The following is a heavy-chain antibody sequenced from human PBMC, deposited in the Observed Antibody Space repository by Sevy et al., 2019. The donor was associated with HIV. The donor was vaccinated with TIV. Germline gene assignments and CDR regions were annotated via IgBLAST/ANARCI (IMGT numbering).Heavy chain of an antibody. Sequence: GGSLRLSCAASGFTFSSYDMHWVRQATGKGLEWVSAIGTAGDTYYPGSVKGRFTISRENAKNSLYLQMNSLRAGDTAVYYCARGGYSCGRAYYFDYWGQGTLVTVSS. J-gene: IGHJ4*02. D-gene: IGHD5-18*01. CDR2: IGTAGDT. CDR3: ARGGYSCGRAYYFDY. V-gene: IGHV3-13*01. CDR1: GFTFSSYD.